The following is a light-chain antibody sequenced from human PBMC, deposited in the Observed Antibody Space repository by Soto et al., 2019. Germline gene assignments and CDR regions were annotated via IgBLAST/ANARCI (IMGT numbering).Light chain of an antibody. V-gene: IGLV3-21*02. J-gene: IGLJ1*01. Sequence: SYELTQPPSVSVAPGQTARMTCGGENIGGKSVHWYQQKPGQAPVVVVFHDKDRPSGIPERFSGSNSGSAATLTIARVEAGDEADYFCHVWDSSSDEGVFGPGPKLTVL. CDR2: HDK. CDR3: HVWDSSSDEGV. CDR1: NIGGKS.